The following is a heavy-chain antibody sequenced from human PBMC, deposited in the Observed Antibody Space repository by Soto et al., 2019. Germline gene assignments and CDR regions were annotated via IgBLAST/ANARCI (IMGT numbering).Heavy chain of an antibody. V-gene: IGHV1-18*04. J-gene: IGHJ4*02. D-gene: IGHD5-12*01. Sequence: SVKVSCKASGHTFTSYGISWVRQAPGQGLEWMGWISAYNGNTNYAQKLQGRVTMTTDTSTSTAYMELRSLRSDDTAVYYCAIIGYSGYDLGYWGQGTLVTVSS. CDR3: AIIGYSGYDLGY. CDR2: ISAYNGNT. CDR1: GHTFTSYG.